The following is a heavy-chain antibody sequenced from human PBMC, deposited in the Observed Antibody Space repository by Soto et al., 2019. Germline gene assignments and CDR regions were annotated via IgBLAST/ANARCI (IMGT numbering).Heavy chain of an antibody. J-gene: IGHJ5*02. CDR2: IYHSGST. CDR3: AELWFGEFYNWFDP. CDR1: GGSISSSNW. V-gene: IGHV4-4*02. D-gene: IGHD3-10*01. Sequence: QVQLQESGPGLVKPSGTLSLTCAVSGGSISSSNWWSWVRQPPGKGLEWIGEIYHSGSTNYNPSLKSRVTXXVXKXXNQFSLKLSSVTAADTAVYYCAELWFGEFYNWFDPWGQGTLVTVSS.